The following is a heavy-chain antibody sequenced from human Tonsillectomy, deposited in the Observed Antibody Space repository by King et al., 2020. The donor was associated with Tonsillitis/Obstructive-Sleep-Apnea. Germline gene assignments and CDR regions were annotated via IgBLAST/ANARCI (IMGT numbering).Heavy chain of an antibody. CDR2: IYSGGST. CDR3: ARVSGYSGYDFGY. Sequence: VQLVESGGGLIQPGGSLRLSCAASGFTVSSNYMSWVRQAPGKGLEWLSLIYSGGSTYYADSVKGRCTNSRENSTNTPYLQMNSLRAEDTAAYYCARVSGYSGYDFGYWGQGTLVTVSS. V-gene: IGHV3-53*01. J-gene: IGHJ4*02. CDR1: GFTVSSNY. D-gene: IGHD5-12*01.